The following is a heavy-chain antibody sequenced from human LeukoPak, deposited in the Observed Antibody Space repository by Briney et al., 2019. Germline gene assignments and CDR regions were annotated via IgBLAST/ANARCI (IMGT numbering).Heavy chain of an antibody. CDR1: KFIINDYW. CDR2: KKQDGSQK. Sequence: HPGGSLGLLCIASKFIINDYWMNWVRQAPGKGLEWVDNKKQDGSQKYYVDSVKGRFTISRDNAKNSVYLQMNSLRAEDTAVYYCARGFDGANAFDLWGQGTLVTVSS. V-gene: IGHV3-7*01. J-gene: IGHJ3*01. CDR3: ARGFDGANAFDL.